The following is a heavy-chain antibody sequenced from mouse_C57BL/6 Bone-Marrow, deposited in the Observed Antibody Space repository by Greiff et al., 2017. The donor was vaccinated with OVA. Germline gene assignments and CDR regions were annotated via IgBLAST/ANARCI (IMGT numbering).Heavy chain of an antibody. D-gene: IGHD4-1*01. CDR2: INPNYGTT. J-gene: IGHJ1*03. Sequence: EVQLQQSGPELVKPGASVKISCKASGYSFTDYNMNWVKQSNGKSLEWIGVINPNYGTTSYNQKFKGKATLTVDQSSSTAYMQLNSLTSEVSAVYCCARSGLGPWYFDVWGTGTPVTVSS. V-gene: IGHV1-39*01. CDR1: GYSFTDYN. CDR3: ARSGLGPWYFDV.